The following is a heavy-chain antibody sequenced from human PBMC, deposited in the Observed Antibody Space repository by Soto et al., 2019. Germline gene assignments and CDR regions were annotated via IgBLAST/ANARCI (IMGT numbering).Heavy chain of an antibody. Sequence: GGSLRLSCAASGFTFSSYWMHWVRQAPGKGLVWVSRINSDGGSTSYADSVKGRFTISRDNAKNTLYLQMNSLRAEDTAVYYCARARTRSPLDYWGQGTLVTVSS. CDR3: ARARTRSPLDY. CDR1: GFTFSSYW. CDR2: INSDGGST. J-gene: IGHJ4*02. V-gene: IGHV3-74*01. D-gene: IGHD1-7*01.